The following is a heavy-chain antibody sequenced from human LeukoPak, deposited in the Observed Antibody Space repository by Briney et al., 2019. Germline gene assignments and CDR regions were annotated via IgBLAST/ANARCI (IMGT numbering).Heavy chain of an antibody. CDR2: IIPIFGTA. D-gene: IGHD1-1*01. CDR1: GGTFSSYA. J-gene: IGHJ4*02. CDR3: ARDQGTTGTLGSDY. V-gene: IGHV1-69*13. Sequence: SVKVSCKASGGTFSSYAISWVRQAPGQGLEWMGGIIPIFGTANYAQKFQGRVTITADESTSTAYMELSSLRTEDTAVYYCARDQGTTGTLGSDYWGQGTLVTVSS.